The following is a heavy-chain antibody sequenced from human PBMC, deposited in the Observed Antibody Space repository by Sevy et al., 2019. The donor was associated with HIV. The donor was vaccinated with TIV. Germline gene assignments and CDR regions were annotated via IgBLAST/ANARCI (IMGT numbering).Heavy chain of an antibody. V-gene: IGHV3-48*02. D-gene: IGHD2-15*01. CDR1: GFNFRNYS. Sequence: GGSLRLSCAASGFNFRNYSMTWARQAPGEGLDWVSYISSGSGTIHYAYSVKDRFTISRDNAKNSLFLQMNSLRDEDTAIYYCARPYCSGDDCYSELDYWGQGILVTVSS. J-gene: IGHJ4*02. CDR2: ISSGSGTI. CDR3: ARPYCSGDDCYSELDY.